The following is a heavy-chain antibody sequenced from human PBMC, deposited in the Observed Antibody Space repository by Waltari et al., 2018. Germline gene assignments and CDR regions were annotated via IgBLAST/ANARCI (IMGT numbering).Heavy chain of an antibody. J-gene: IGHJ4*02. D-gene: IGHD4-17*01. V-gene: IGHV1-69*15. CDR2: IIPIFGTA. CDR1: GGPFSSYA. CDR3: ARDHSSYGDYLWIDY. Sequence: QVQLVQSGAEVKKPGSSVKVSCKASGGPFSSYAISWVRQAPGQGLEWMGRIIPIFGTANYAQKFQGRVTITADESTSTAYMELSSLRSEDTAVYYCARDHSSYGDYLWIDYWGQGTLVTVSS.